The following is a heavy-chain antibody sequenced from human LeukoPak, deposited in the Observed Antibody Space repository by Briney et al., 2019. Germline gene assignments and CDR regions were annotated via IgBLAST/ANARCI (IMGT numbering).Heavy chain of an antibody. CDR1: GFTFSSYA. D-gene: IGHD4-17*01. CDR2: ISGSGGST. J-gene: IGHJ4*02. V-gene: IGHV3-23*01. Sequence: GGSLRLSCAAPGFTFSSYAMSWVRQAPGKGLEWVSAISGSGGSTYYADSVKGRFTISRDNSKNTLYLQMNSLRAEDTAVYYCAKGRKRTTVTTFDYWGQGTLVTVSS. CDR3: AKGRKRTTVTTFDY.